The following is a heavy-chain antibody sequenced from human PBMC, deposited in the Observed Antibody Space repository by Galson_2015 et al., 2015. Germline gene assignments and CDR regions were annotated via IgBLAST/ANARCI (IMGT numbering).Heavy chain of an antibody. CDR3: AHSPTAAGNFDY. CDR1: GFSLSTSGVG. D-gene: IGHD6-13*01. J-gene: IGHJ4*02. Sequence: PALVKPTQTLTLTCTFSGFSLSTSGVGVGWIRQPPGKALEWLGLIYWKDDNHYSPSLKSRRTITKDTSKNQVVLTMTNTDPVDTATYYCAHSPTAAGNFDYWGQGVLVTVSS. V-gene: IGHV2-5*01. CDR2: IYWKDDN.